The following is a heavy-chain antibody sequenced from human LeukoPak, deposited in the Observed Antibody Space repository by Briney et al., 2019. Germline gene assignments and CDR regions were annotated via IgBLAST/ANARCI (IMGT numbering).Heavy chain of an antibody. CDR2: IYHSGST. J-gene: IGHJ5*02. CDR3: AMLQYDDILTGYYNWFDP. CDR1: GGSISGGGYS. Sequence: PSQTLSLTCAVSGGSISGGGYSWSWIRQPPGKGLEWIGYIYHSGSTYYNPSLKSRATISVDRSKNQFSLKLSSVTAADTAVYYCAMLQYDDILTGYYNWFDPWGQGTLVTVSS. V-gene: IGHV4-30-2*01. D-gene: IGHD3-9*01.